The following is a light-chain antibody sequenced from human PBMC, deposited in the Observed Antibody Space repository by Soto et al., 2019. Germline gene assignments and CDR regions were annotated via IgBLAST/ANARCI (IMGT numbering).Light chain of an antibody. CDR2: GAS. Sequence: EIVMTQSPATLSVSPVERATLSCRASQSVSSNLAWYQQKPGQAPRLLIYGASTRATGIPARFSGSGSGTEFTLTIRSLQSEDFAVYYCQQRSNWPLITFGQGTRLEIK. CDR1: QSVSSN. V-gene: IGKV3-15*01. CDR3: QQRSNWPLIT. J-gene: IGKJ5*01.